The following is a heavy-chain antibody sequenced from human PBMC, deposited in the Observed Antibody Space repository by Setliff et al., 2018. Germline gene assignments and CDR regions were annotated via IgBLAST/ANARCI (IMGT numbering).Heavy chain of an antibody. CDR3: ASWGSAIGFDL. J-gene: IGHJ3*01. CDR2: ISRSGAT. CDR1: GDSIMSPTYT. Sequence: PSETLSLTCTVSGDSIMSPTYTWTWIRQLPGKGLEWIGYISRSGATSYNWSLKRRIAISLDTSKNQFSLNLSSVSAADTATYYCASWGSAIGFDLWGQGKLVTVSS. V-gene: IGHV4-31*03. D-gene: IGHD3-16*01.